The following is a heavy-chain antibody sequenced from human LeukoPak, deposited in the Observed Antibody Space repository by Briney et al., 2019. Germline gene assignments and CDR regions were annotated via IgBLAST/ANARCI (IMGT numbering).Heavy chain of an antibody. CDR3: ANDHSSVYSSGWYSLSSSVWFDY. J-gene: IGHJ4*02. V-gene: IGHV3-30*18. Sequence: GGSLRLSCAASGFTFSSYGMHWVRQAPGKGLEWVAVISYDGSNKYYADSVKGRFTISRDNSKNTLYLQMNSLRAEDTAVYYCANDHSSVYSSGWYSLSSSVWFDYWGQGTLVTVSS. D-gene: IGHD6-19*01. CDR2: ISYDGSNK. CDR1: GFTFSSYG.